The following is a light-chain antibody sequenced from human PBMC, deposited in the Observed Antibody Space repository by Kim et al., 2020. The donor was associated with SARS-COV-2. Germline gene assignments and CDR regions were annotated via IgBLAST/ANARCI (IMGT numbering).Light chain of an antibody. CDR3: AAWDDSLNGPV. V-gene: IGLV1-44*01. CDR2: SHN. CDR1: SSTSGSNT. J-gene: IGLJ7*01. Sequence: RVTMSCSGRSSTSGSNTVNGYQQHPGTAPKRLICSHNQRPSGVPDRFSGSKSGTSASLAISGLQSEDEADYYCAAWDDSLNGPVFGGGTQLTVL.